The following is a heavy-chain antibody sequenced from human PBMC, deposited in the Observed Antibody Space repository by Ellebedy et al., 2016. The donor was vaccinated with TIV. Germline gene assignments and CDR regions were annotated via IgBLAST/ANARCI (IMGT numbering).Heavy chain of an antibody. J-gene: IGHJ4*02. Sequence: GESLKISCKGSGYSFTSYWIGWVRQMPGKGLEWMGIIYPGDSDTRYSPSFQGQVTISADKSISTAYLQWSSLKASDTAMYYCAMPPYCSGGSCFVFDYWGQGTLVTVSS. CDR2: IYPGDSDT. CDR3: AMPPYCSGGSCFVFDY. V-gene: IGHV5-51*01. D-gene: IGHD2-15*01. CDR1: GYSFTSYW.